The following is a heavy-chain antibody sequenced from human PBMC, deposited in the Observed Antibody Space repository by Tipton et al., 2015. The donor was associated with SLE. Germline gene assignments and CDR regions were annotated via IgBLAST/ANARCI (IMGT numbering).Heavy chain of an antibody. CDR1: GYSISSGYY. Sequence: TLSLTCAVSGYSISSGYYWGCIRQPPGKGLEWIGSIYHSGSTYYNPSLKSRVTISVDTSKNQFSLKLSSVTAADTAVYYCARQGVAGGEFDYWGQGTLVTVSS. CDR2: IYHSGST. CDR3: ARQGVAGGEFDY. J-gene: IGHJ4*02. D-gene: IGHD6-19*01. V-gene: IGHV4-38-2*01.